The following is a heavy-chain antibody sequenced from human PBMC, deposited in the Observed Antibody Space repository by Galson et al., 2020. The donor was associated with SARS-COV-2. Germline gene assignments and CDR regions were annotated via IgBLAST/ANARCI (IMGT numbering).Heavy chain of an antibody. D-gene: IGHD2-2*01. V-gene: IGHV1-2*04. CDR2: INPNSGGT. J-gene: IGHJ6*03. CDR3: ARESSRRDGDYYYYMDV. Sequence: ASVKVSCKASGYTFTGYYMHWVRQAPGQGLEWMGWINPNSGGTNYAQKFQGWVTTTRDTSSSTAYMELSRLRSDDTAVYYCARESSRRDGDYYYYMDVWGKGTTVTVSS. CDR1: GYTFTGYY.